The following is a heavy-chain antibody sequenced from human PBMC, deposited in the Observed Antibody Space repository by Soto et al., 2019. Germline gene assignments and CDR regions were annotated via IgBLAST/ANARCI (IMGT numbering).Heavy chain of an antibody. CDR3: AREKVWGGDYGMDYNGMDV. CDR2: IWYDGTTR. D-gene: IGHD4-17*01. Sequence: QVQLVESGGGVVQPGKSLRLSCAASGFTFSSYGMHWVRQAPGKGLEWVTVIWYDGTTRYYADSVKGRFTISRDNSKNTLYLQMNSLGAEDAAVYYCAREKVWGGDYGMDYNGMDVWGQGTTVTVSS. CDR1: GFTFSSYG. V-gene: IGHV3-33*01. J-gene: IGHJ6*02.